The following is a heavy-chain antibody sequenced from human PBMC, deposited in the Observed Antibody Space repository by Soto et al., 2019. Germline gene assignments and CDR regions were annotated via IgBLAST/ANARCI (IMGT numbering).Heavy chain of an antibody. D-gene: IGHD5-12*01. J-gene: IGHJ4*02. CDR3: ARGQEGVVATH. Sequence: PSETLSLTCAVNGGSLSGSYWSWIRQPPGKGLEWIGEIKDGGRTNYSPSLKSRATISSDTSNNQFSLRLYSVTAADTGVYYCARGQEGVVATHWDQGTLVTVSS. V-gene: IGHV4-34*01. CDR2: IKDGGRT. CDR1: GGSLSGSY.